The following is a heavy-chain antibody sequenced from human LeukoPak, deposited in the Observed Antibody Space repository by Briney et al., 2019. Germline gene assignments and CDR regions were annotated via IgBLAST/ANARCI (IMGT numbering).Heavy chain of an antibody. Sequence: GGSLRLSCVASGFTFDDYAMHWVRQAPGKGLEWISGISWNSGSIGYADSVKGRFTISRDNAKNSLYLQMNTLRPGDTALYYCAKDRDPPYVGNSYGFASDYWGQGTLVTVSS. CDR3: AKDRDPPYVGNSYGFASDY. D-gene: IGHD5-18*01. CDR2: ISWNSGSI. V-gene: IGHV3-9*01. J-gene: IGHJ4*02. CDR1: GFTFDDYA.